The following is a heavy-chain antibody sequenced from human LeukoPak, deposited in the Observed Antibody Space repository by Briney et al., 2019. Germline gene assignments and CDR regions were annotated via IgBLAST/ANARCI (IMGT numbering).Heavy chain of an antibody. CDR2: IWYDGSNK. J-gene: IGHJ4*02. Sequence: PGGSLRLSCAASGFTFSSYGMHWVRQAPGKGLEGVAIIWYDGSNKYYADYVKGRFTISRDNSKNTLYLQVNSLRAEDTAVYYCARDGSFWRGYPYYFDYWGQGTLVTASS. D-gene: IGHD3-3*01. CDR3: ARDGSFWRGYPYYFDY. V-gene: IGHV3-33*01. CDR1: GFTFSSYG.